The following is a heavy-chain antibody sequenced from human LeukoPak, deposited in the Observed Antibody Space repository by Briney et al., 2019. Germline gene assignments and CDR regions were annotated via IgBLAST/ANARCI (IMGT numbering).Heavy chain of an antibody. CDR3: AKDISPTVDAFDI. CDR2: VSWNSGTT. CDR1: GVTFDDYA. J-gene: IGHJ3*02. D-gene: IGHD2/OR15-2a*01. V-gene: IGHV3-9*01. Sequence: SLRLSCAASGVTFDDYAMHWVRQAPGKGLEWVSGVSWNSGTTGYADSVKGRFTISRDNAKNSLYLQMNSLRAEDTALYYCAKDISPTVDAFDIWGQGTMVTVSS.